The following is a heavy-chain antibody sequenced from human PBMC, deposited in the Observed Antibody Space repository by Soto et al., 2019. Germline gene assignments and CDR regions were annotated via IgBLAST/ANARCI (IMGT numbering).Heavy chain of an antibody. D-gene: IGHD1-7*01. V-gene: IGHV1-58*01. CDR2: IVVGSGNT. CDR3: AAPITGNTRWSFDY. CDR1: GFPFTSSA. J-gene: IGHJ4*02. Sequence: SVKGSCKACGFPFTSSALQLVRQARGQRLEWIGWIVVGSGNTNYAQKFHERVTITRDMSTSTAYMELSSLRSEDTAVYYCAAPITGNTRWSFDYWGQGTMVTVSS.